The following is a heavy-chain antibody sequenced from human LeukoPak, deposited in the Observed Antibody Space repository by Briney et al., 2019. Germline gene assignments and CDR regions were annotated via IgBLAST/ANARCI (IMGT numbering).Heavy chain of an antibody. J-gene: IGHJ6*02. D-gene: IGHD3-10*01. CDR2: FDPEDGET. CDR1: GGTFSSYA. Sequence: ASVKVSCKASGGTFSSYAISWVRQAPGQGLEWMGGFDPEDGETIYAQKFQGRVTMTEDTSTDTAYMELSSLRSEDTAVYYCATGAGYGSGSYYKGYYYYYGMDVWGQGTTVTVSS. V-gene: IGHV1-24*01. CDR3: ATGAGYGSGSYYKGYYYYYGMDV.